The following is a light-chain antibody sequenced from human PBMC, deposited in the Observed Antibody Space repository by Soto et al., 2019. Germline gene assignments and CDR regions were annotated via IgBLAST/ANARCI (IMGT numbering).Light chain of an antibody. J-gene: IGLJ1*01. CDR1: SSDVGAYSY. V-gene: IGLV2-14*01. Sequence: QSALAQPASVSGSPGQSITISCTGTSSDVGAYSYVSWYQQHPGKAPKLMIYEVRGRPSGVSNRFSGSKSGNTASLTISGLQAEDEGDYFCSSYGSTSARYVFGTGTKLTVL. CDR3: SSYGSTSARYV. CDR2: EVR.